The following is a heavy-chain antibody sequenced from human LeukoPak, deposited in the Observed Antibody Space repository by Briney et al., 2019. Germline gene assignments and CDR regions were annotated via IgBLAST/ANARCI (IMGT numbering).Heavy chain of an antibody. CDR1: GGSFSGYY. Sequence: SETPSLTCAVYGGSFSGYYWSWIRQPPGKGLEWIGEINHSGSTNYNPSLKSRVTISVDTSKNQFPLKLSSVTAADTAVYYCARGGIAVAGPFDYWGQGTLVTVSS. CDR2: INHSGST. D-gene: IGHD6-19*01. J-gene: IGHJ4*02. V-gene: IGHV4-34*01. CDR3: ARGGIAVAGPFDY.